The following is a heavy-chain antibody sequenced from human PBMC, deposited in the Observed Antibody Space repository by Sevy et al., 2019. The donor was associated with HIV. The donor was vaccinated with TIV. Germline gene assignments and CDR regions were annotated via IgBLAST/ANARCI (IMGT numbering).Heavy chain of an antibody. CDR3: ARVYDGSGDYYFLY. CDR1: GGTFSNYG. D-gene: IGHD3-22*01. Sequence: ASVKVSCKASGGTFSNYGINWVRQAPGQGLEWMGGIIPIFGTAKYAQKFQARVKITADESCNTAYLELRGLRSEDTATYYCARVYDGSGDYYFLYWGQGTRVTVSS. V-gene: IGHV1-69*13. J-gene: IGHJ4*02. CDR2: IIPIFGTA.